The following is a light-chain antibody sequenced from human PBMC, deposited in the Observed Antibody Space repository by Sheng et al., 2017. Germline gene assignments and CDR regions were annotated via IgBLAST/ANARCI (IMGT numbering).Light chain of an antibody. Sequence: QTVLTQPPSVSATPGQRVTMSCSGSSSNIGNNYVSWYQQLPGTAPKLLISETFKRHSGIPDRFSGSKSGTSATLAITGLQSGDEADYYCATWDTSLTAVVFGGGTKLTVL. CDR1: SSNIGNNY. CDR3: ATWDTSLTAVV. J-gene: IGLJ3*02. V-gene: IGLV1-51*02. CDR2: ETF.